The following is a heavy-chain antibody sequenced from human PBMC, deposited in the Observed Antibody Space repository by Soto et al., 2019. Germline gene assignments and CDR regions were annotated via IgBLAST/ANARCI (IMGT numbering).Heavy chain of an antibody. J-gene: IGHJ5*02. Sequence: QVQLVQSGAEVKTPGASVRVSCRASGYSFRTHGISWVRQAPGQGLEWMGWISTYDDKTNFPQKFQGRITMTTDTSTSTAYMELRILRSDDTAVYFCARDLGYCNSSGCFRNWFDPWGQGTLVTVSS. CDR1: GYSFRTHG. CDR2: ISTYDDKT. V-gene: IGHV1-18*01. D-gene: IGHD2-15*01. CDR3: ARDLGYCNSSGCFRNWFDP.